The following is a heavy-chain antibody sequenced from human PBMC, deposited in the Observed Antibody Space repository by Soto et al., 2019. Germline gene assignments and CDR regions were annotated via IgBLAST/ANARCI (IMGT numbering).Heavy chain of an antibody. CDR3: AKDHYGDYAAEYFQH. CDR2: ISGSGGST. J-gene: IGHJ1*01. Sequence: EVQLLESGGGLVQPGGSLRLSCAASGFTFSSYAMSWVRQAPGKGLEWVSAISGSGGSTYYADSVKGRFTISRDNSKNPLYLQMNSLRAEDTAVYYCAKDHYGDYAAEYFQHWGQGTLVTVSS. CDR1: GFTFSSYA. V-gene: IGHV3-23*01. D-gene: IGHD4-17*01.